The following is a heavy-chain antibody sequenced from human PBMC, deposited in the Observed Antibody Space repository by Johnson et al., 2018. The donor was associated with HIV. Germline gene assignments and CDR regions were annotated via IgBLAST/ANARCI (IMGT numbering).Heavy chain of an antibody. CDR1: RFSSSDYY. CDR2: ISSSGSSI. Sequence: QVQLVESGGALVKPGGSLRLSCAASRFSSSDYYINWIRQAPGKGLEWVSYISSSGSSIYYADSVKGRFTISRDNAENSLYLQMNSLRAEDTAVYYCARDPDVTPGAFDIWGQGTLVTVSS. V-gene: IGHV3-11*04. D-gene: IGHD2-15*01. CDR3: ARDPDVTPGAFDI. J-gene: IGHJ3*02.